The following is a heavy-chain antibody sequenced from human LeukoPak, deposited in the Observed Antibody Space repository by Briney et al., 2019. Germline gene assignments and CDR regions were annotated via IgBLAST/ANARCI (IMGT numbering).Heavy chain of an antibody. Sequence: SETLSLTCTVSGGSISSYYWSWIRQPPGKGLEWIGYIYYSGSTNYNPSLKSRVTISVDTSKNQFSLKLSSVTAADTAVYYCARSFTFDWFDPWGQGTLVTVSS. J-gene: IGHJ5*02. CDR3: ARSFTFDWFDP. CDR1: GGSISSYY. V-gene: IGHV4-59*12. CDR2: IYYSGST.